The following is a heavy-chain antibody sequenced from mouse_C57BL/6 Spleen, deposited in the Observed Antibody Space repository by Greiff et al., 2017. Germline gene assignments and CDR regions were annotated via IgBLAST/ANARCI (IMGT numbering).Heavy chain of an antibody. D-gene: IGHD4-1*01. J-gene: IGHJ1*03. CDR1: GFSLTSYG. Sequence: QVQLKESGPGLVAPSQRLSITCTVSGFSLTSYGVSWVRQPPGQGLEWLGVIWGDGSTNYHSALISRQSISKDNSKSQVFLKLNSLQTDDTATYYWAKRANWYWYFDVWGTGTTRTVSS. CDR2: IWGDGST. CDR3: AKRANWYWYFDV. V-gene: IGHV2-3*01.